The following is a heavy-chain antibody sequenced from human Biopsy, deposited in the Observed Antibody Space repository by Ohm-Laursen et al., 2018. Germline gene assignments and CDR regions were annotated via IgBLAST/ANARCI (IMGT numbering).Heavy chain of an antibody. CDR2: IIPIPNVA. J-gene: IGHJ5*02. Sequence: SSVKVSCKASGDSFTSYAIGWVRQAPGQGLEWMGGIIPIPNVATYAQKFQGRITITADESTSTAYMELSSLTSDDAAVYFCARGEGSSWFDPWGHGTLVTVSS. D-gene: IGHD1-26*01. CDR1: GDSFTSYA. V-gene: IGHV1-69*01. CDR3: ARGEGSSWFDP.